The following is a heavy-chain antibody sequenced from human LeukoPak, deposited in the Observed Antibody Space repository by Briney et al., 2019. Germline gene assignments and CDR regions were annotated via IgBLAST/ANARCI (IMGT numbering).Heavy chain of an antibody. Sequence: SETLSLTCTVFGGSIRSYYWSWIRQPPGKGLEWIGYIYYSGSTNYNPSLTSRVTISVDTSNNQFSLKLSSVTAADTAVYYCARAHSSGWDLGSDYWGQGTLVTVSS. D-gene: IGHD6-19*01. CDR1: GGSIRSYY. V-gene: IGHV4-59*01. CDR3: ARAHSSGWDLGSDY. CDR2: IYYSGST. J-gene: IGHJ4*02.